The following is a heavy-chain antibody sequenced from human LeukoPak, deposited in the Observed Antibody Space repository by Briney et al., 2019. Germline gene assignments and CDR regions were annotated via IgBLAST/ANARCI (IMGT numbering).Heavy chain of an antibody. J-gene: IGHJ4*02. D-gene: IGHD2-21*01. V-gene: IGHV3-23*01. Sequence: GGSLRLSCAASGFTFSSYAMSWVRQAPGKGLEVPGKGLEWVSAISGSGDSTYYADSVKGRFTISRDNSKNTLYLQMNSLRAEDTAVYYCAKRSIAFDYWGQGTLVTVSS. CDR2: ISGSGDST. CDR3: AKRSIAFDY. CDR1: GFTFSSYA.